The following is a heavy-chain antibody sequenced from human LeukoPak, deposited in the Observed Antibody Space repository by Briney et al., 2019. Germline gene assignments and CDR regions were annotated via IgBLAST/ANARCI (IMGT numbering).Heavy chain of an antibody. CDR2: IYTSGTI. CDR1: GGSISSYY. V-gene: IGHV4-4*07. J-gene: IGHJ5*02. D-gene: IGHD3-10*01. CDR3: ARDSGTTGEVKFDP. Sequence: SETLSLTCTVSGGSISSYYWSWIRQPAGTALEWIGRIYTSGTITYNPSLKSRVTMSVDTSKNQFSLKLSSVTAADTAVYYCARDSGTTGEVKFDPWGQGTQVTISS.